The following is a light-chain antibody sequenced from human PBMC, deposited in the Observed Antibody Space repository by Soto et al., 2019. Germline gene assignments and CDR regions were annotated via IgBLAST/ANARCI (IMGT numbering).Light chain of an antibody. V-gene: IGKV3D-15*01. Sequence: PGESATLLCRASQFVSTRSLAWYQQKPGQAPRLLIYDASNRATGIPARFSGSGSGTEFTLTISSPQSEDFAVYYCQQYNNWPPITFGQGTRLEI. CDR3: QQYNNWPPIT. J-gene: IGKJ5*01. CDR1: QFVSTRS. CDR2: DAS.